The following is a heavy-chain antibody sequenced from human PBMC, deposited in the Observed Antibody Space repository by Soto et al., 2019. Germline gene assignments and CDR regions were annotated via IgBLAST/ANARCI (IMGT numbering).Heavy chain of an antibody. V-gene: IGHV1-18*01. D-gene: IGHD1-26*01. CDR1: GYTFTSHG. CDR2: ISTYNGKT. Sequence: QLQLVQSGGEVKTPGASVKVSCTTSGYTFTSHGISWVRQAPGQGLEWMGWISTYNGKTDYAQKFQGRVTMTADTRTSTDYMEVRCLRSDDTAVYYSARLLTEGATYREDAFDMWGQGTKVTVSS. CDR3: ARLLTEGATYREDAFDM. J-gene: IGHJ3*02.